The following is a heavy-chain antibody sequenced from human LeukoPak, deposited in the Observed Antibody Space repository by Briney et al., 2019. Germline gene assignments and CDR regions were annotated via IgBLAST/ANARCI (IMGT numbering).Heavy chain of an antibody. D-gene: IGHD5-24*01. V-gene: IGHV4-59*01. CDR3: ARDLRGNYGSRGMDV. J-gene: IGHJ6*02. CDR2: IYYSGST. Sequence: SETLSLTCTVSGGSISSYYWSWIRQPPGKGLEWIGYIYYSGSTNYNPSLKSRVTISVDTSKNQFSLKLSSVTAADTAVYYCARDLRGNYGSRGMDVWGQGTTVTVSS. CDR1: GGSISSYY.